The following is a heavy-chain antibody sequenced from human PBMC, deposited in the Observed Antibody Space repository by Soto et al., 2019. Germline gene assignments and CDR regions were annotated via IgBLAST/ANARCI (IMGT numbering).Heavy chain of an antibody. J-gene: IGHJ5*02. CDR1: GGSISSSSYY. CDR2: IYYSGST. CDR3: ARTSFSSWYRGGYNWFDP. D-gene: IGHD6-13*01. Sequence: QLQLQESGPGLVKPSETLSLTCTVSGGSISSSSYYWGWIRQPPGKGLEWIGSIYYSGSTYYNPSLRSRVTISVDTSKNQFSLQLTSVTAADTSVYYCARTSFSSWYRGGYNWFDPWGQGTLVIVAS. V-gene: IGHV4-39*01.